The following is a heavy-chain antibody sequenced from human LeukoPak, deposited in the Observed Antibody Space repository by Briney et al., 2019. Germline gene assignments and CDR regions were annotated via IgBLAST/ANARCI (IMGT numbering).Heavy chain of an antibody. V-gene: IGHV4-31*03. CDR1: GVSISSGDHN. CDR3: ARLDYGDYEAFDI. Sequence: SQTLPLTCTVSGVSISSGDHNWSWIRQHPGKGLEWIGYISYTGSPDYNPSLRSRLTISLDTSQNQFSLRLSSVTAADTAVYYCARLDYGDYEAFDIWGQGTMVTVSS. D-gene: IGHD4-17*01. J-gene: IGHJ3*02. CDR2: ISYTGSP.